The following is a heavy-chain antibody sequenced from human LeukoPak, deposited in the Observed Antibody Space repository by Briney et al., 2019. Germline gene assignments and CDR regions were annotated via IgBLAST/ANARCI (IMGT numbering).Heavy chain of an antibody. CDR1: GYTFTSYG. D-gene: IGHD2-15*01. Sequence: ASVKVSCKASGYTFTSYGISWVRQAPGQGLEWMGWISAYNGNTNYAQKLQGRVTMTTDTSTSTAYMELRSLRSDDTAVYYCARDSQTYCSGGSCFYSIDYWGQGTLVTVSS. J-gene: IGHJ4*02. CDR2: ISAYNGNT. V-gene: IGHV1-18*01. CDR3: ARDSQTYCSGGSCFYSIDY.